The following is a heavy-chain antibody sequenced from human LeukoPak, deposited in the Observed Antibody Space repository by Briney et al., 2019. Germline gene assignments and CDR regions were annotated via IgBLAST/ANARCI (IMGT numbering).Heavy chain of an antibody. D-gene: IGHD3-16*02. J-gene: IGHJ5*02. Sequence: GGSLRLTCAASGFTFSNAWMKWVRQAPGKGLEWVGRIKSKTDGGTTDYAAPVKGRFSISRDDSKATLYLQMNNLKTEDTAVYYCTTSTQTIDLPRGSWGQGARVTVSS. V-gene: IGHV3-15*01. CDR3: TTSTQTIDLPRGS. CDR1: GFTFSNAW. CDR2: IKSKTDGGTT.